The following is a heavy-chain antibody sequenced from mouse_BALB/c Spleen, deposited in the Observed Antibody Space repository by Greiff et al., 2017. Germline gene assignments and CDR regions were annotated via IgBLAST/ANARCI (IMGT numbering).Heavy chain of an antibody. J-gene: IGHJ2*01. CDR1: GYTFTNYW. CDR2: IYPGGGYT. V-gene: IGHV1-63*02. CDR3: ARKGLGRNYFDY. D-gene: IGHD3-3*01. Sequence: QVQLQQSGAELVRPGTSVKISCKASGYTFTNYWLGWVKQRPGHGLEWIGDIYPGGGYTNYNEKFKGKATLTADTSSSTAYMQLSSLTSEDSAVYFCARKGLGRNYFDYWGQGTTLTVSS.